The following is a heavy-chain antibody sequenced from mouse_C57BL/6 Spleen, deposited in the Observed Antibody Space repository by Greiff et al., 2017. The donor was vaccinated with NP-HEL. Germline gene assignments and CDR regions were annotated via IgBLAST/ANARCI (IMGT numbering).Heavy chain of an antibody. CDR2: IDPSDSYT. V-gene: IGHV1-69*01. Sequence: VQLQQPGAELVMPGASVKLSCKASGYTFTSYWMHWVKQRPGQGLEWIGEIDPSDSYTNYNQKFKGKSTLTVDKSSSTAYMQLSSLTSEDSAVYYCARRGYYSSSDDWGKGTTLTVST. CDR1: GYTFTSYW. J-gene: IGHJ2*01. CDR3: ARRGYYSSSDD. D-gene: IGHD1-1*01.